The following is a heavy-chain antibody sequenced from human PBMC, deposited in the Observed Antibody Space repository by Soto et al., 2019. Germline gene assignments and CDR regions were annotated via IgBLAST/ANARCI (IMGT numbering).Heavy chain of an antibody. V-gene: IGHV1-69*01. CDR3: ARVLYYGSGSYSPYGMDV. CDR2: VSPPFRTS. CDR1: GVSFNNNG. Sequence: QVQLVQPGAEVKKPGSSVKVSCKTSGVSFNNNGIGWVRQAPGHGLEWMGGVSPPFRTSNYARKFQGRISITADASTGTVNMELSSLTSEDTAQYYGARVLYYGSGSYSPYGMDVWGQGTTVTVSS. D-gene: IGHD3-10*01. J-gene: IGHJ6*02.